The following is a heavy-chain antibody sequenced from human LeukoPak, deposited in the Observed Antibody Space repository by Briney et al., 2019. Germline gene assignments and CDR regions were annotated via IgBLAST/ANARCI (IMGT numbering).Heavy chain of an antibody. D-gene: IGHD2-21*01. CDR2: ISDSGGTT. Sequence: AGGSLRLSCAASGFTFSTYGMTWVRQAPGKGLEWVSSISDSGGTTQSADSVKGRFTISRDNSKNTLYLQMNSLRAEDTAEYYCAKHPHNHCGFFDPWGQGTLVTVSS. J-gene: IGHJ5*02. CDR3: AKHPHNHCGFFDP. CDR1: GFTFSTYG. V-gene: IGHV3-23*01.